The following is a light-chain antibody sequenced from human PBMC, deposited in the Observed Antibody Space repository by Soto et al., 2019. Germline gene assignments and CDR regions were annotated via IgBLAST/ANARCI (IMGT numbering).Light chain of an antibody. CDR2: EVT. CDR3: STDTSSSTRV. Sequence: ALAQPASVSGSPGQSITISCTGTSSDVGGYNSVSWYQQHTGKAPKLVIYEVTNRPSGISNRFSGSKSGNTASLTISGLQAEDEADYYCSTDTSSSTRVFGTGAKVTVL. J-gene: IGLJ1*01. CDR1: SSDVGGYNS. V-gene: IGLV2-14*01.